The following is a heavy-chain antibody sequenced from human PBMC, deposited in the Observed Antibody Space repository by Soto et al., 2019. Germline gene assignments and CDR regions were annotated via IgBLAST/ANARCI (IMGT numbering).Heavy chain of an antibody. CDR3: ASFSSWSCFDY. V-gene: IGHV1-46*03. CDR2: INPSGGST. J-gene: IGHJ4*02. Sequence: VQLVQSGAEVKKPGASVKDSCKASGYTFTSYYMHCERQSHGQGLEWMGIINPSGGSTSYAQKLQGRVIMTRDTSTRTVYMDLSILRSEDTAMYYCASFSSWSCFDYWGQVTLVTVSS. CDR1: GYTFTSYY. D-gene: IGHD6-13*01.